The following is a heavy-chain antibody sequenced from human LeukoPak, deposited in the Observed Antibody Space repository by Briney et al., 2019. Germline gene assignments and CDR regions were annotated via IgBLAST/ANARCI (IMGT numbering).Heavy chain of an antibody. J-gene: IGHJ6*02. D-gene: IGHD6-13*01. CDR1: GGSISSSNW. Sequence: PSETLSLTCAVSGGSISSSNWWSWVRQPPGKGLEWIEEIYHSGSTNYNPSLKSRVTISVDKSKNQFSLKLSSVTAADTAVYYCASCLSSWYDYGMDVWGQGTTVTVSS. CDR3: ASCLSSWYDYGMDV. V-gene: IGHV4-4*02. CDR2: IYHSGST.